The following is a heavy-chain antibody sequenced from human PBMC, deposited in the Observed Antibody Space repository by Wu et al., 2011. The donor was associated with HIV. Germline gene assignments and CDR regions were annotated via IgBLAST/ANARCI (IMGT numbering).Heavy chain of an antibody. Sequence: QVQLVQSGAEVKKPGASVKVSCKASGYPFTGYYMHWVRQAPGQGLEWMGWINPHSGGTNYAQKFQGRVTMTRDTSISTAYIELSRLRSDDTAVYYCARDPRKWLRLGDYYYGMDVWGQGPRSPSP. D-gene: IGHD5-12*01. CDR1: GYPFTGYY. CDR2: INPHSGGT. J-gene: IGHJ6*02. CDR3: ARDPRKWLRLGDYYYGMDV. V-gene: IGHV1-2*02.